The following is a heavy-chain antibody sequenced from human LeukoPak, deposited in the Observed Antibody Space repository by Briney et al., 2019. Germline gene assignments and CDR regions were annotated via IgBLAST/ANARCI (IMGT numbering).Heavy chain of an antibody. CDR2: IYHSGST. J-gene: IGHJ5*02. Sequence: PSETLSLTCAVYGGSFSGYYWSWIRQPPGKGLEWIGEIYHSGSTNYNPSLKSRVTMSVDKSRNQFSLKLSSVTAADTAVYYCASRRPSWWFDPWGQGTLVTVSS. V-gene: IGHV4-34*01. CDR3: ASRRPSWWFDP. CDR1: GGSFSGYY.